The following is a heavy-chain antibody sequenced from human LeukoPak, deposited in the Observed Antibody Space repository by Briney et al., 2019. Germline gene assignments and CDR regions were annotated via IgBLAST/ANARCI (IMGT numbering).Heavy chain of an antibody. Sequence: SETLSLTCTVSGYSISSGYYWGGIRQPPGKGLEWIGSMYHSGSTYYNPSLRSRVTISIDTSKNPISLKVSCVPAADTAVYYCASQYYYDSSGYQWGEGTLVTVSS. V-gene: IGHV4-38-2*02. CDR1: GYSISSGYY. CDR2: MYHSGST. D-gene: IGHD3-22*01. J-gene: IGHJ1*01. CDR3: ASQYYYDSSGYQ.